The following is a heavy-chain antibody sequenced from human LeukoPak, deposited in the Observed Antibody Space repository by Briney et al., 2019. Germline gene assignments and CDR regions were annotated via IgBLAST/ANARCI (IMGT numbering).Heavy chain of an antibody. Sequence: SETLSLTCTVSGGSISSYYWSWIRQPPGKGLEWIGYIFYSGSTNYNPSLKSRVTISVDKSKNQFSLRLSSVTAADTAVYYCARRGAARPYYYYYMDVWGKGTTVTVSS. CDR1: GGSISSYY. V-gene: IGHV4-59*01. CDR3: ARRGAARPYYYYYMDV. CDR2: IFYSGST. D-gene: IGHD6-6*01. J-gene: IGHJ6*03.